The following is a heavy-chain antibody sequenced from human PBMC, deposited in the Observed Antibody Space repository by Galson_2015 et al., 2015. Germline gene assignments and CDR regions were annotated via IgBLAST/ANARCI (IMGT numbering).Heavy chain of an antibody. CDR1: GFTFSSYE. D-gene: IGHD4-17*01. Sequence: SLRLSCAASGFTFSSYEMNWVRQAPGKGLEWVSSISSSSSYIYYADSVKGRFTISRDNAKNSLYLQMNSLRAEDTAVYYCASLGDYGYFDYWGQGTLVTVSS. J-gene: IGHJ4*02. V-gene: IGHV3-21*01. CDR2: ISSSSSYI. CDR3: ASLGDYGYFDY.